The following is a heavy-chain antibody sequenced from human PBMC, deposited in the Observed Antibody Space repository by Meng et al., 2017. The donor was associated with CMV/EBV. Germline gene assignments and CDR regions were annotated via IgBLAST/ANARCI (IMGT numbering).Heavy chain of an antibody. CDR2: ISSSSSYI. J-gene: IGHJ4*02. Sequence: GESLKISCAASGFTFSSYSMNWVRQAPGKGLEWVSSISSSSSYIYYADSVKGRFTISRDNAKNSLYLQMNSLRAEDTAVYYCARDGGQLPGGFDYWGQGTLVTVSS. V-gene: IGHV3-21*01. D-gene: IGHD6-6*01. CDR1: GFTFSSYS. CDR3: ARDGGQLPGGFDY.